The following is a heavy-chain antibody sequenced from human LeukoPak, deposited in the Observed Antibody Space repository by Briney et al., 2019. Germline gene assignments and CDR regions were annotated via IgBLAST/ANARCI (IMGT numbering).Heavy chain of an antibody. CDR1: GFTFSSHS. J-gene: IGHJ4*02. D-gene: IGHD2-2*01. Sequence: GGSLRLSCAASGFTFSSHSMNWVRQAPGKGLEWVSSISSSGRYIYYADSVKGRFTISRDNAKSSLYLQMDSLRAEDTAVYYCARDQSRDTSCYVYWGQGTLVTVSS. V-gene: IGHV3-21*01. CDR2: ISSSGRYI. CDR3: ARDQSRDTSCYVY.